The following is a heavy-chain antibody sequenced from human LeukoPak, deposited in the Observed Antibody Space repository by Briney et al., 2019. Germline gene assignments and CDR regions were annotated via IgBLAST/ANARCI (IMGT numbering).Heavy chain of an antibody. Sequence: ASVKVSCKASGYTFTSYYLHWVRQTPGQGLEWMGIINCGGGSPTYSQNFKGRVTLTKDTSTSTVYMELSSLTLDDTAVYYCARVPLDWAPFDYWGQGTPVTVSS. CDR2: INCGGGSP. J-gene: IGHJ4*02. CDR3: ARVPLDWAPFDY. CDR1: GYTFTSYY. D-gene: IGHD3/OR15-3a*01. V-gene: IGHV1-46*01.